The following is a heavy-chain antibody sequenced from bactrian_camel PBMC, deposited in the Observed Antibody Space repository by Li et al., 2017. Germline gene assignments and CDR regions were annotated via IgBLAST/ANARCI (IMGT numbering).Heavy chain of an antibody. Sequence: HVQLVESGGGSVQAGGSLVLSCSASEDTSGHCMGWFRQVPGKAREAVASSYPGAGPERDTYYADSVKGRFTISRDNAKNTVYLQMNSLKPEDTAMYYCAARGPYCYTKLSVRDFTYWGQGTQVTVS. CDR1: EDTSGHC. D-gene: IGHD2*01. CDR3: AARGPYCYTKLSVRDFTY. V-gene: IGHV3S45*01. CDR2: SYPGAGPERDT. J-gene: IGHJ6*01.